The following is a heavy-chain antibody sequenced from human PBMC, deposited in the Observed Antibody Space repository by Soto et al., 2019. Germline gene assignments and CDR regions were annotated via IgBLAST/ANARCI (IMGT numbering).Heavy chain of an antibody. D-gene: IGHD2-2*01. CDR1: GGTFSSYT. Sequence: QVQLVQSGAEVKKPGSSVKVSCKASGGTFSSYTISWVRQAPGQGLEWMGRIIPILGIANYAQKFQGRVTITADESTSTAYMQLSSLRPEDTAVYYCARCDIVLVPAAMRPYSYSGMDVWRQGTTVTVSS. J-gene: IGHJ6*02. V-gene: IGHV1-69*02. CDR2: IIPILGIA. CDR3: ARCDIVLVPAAMRPYSYSGMDV.